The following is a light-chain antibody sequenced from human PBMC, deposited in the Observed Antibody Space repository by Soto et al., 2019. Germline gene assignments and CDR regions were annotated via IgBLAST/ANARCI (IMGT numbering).Light chain of an antibody. CDR1: SSNIGAGYD. Sequence: QSVLTQPPSVSRAPGQRVTIACTGSSSNIGAGYDVHWYQQLPGTAPKLLIYGNSNRPSGVPDRFSGSKSGNTASLTISGLQAEDEADYYCSSYTSSSTIFGAGTKVTVL. J-gene: IGLJ1*01. CDR2: GNS. CDR3: SSYTSSSTI. V-gene: IGLV1-40*01.